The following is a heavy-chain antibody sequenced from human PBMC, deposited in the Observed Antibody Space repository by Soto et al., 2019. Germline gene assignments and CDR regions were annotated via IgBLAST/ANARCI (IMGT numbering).Heavy chain of an antibody. Sequence: ASVKVSCKPSEVTFDSFTFSWVRQAPGQGLEWMGGFVPMFGSASVAQRFQGRVRITADASTGTGYMELSDLRSDDSAIYYCAREDDTTGHYSWFDPWGPGTLVTVSS. J-gene: IGHJ5*02. CDR2: FVPMFGSA. V-gene: IGHV1-69*13. D-gene: IGHD3-9*01. CDR1: EVTFDSFT. CDR3: AREDDTTGHYSWFDP.